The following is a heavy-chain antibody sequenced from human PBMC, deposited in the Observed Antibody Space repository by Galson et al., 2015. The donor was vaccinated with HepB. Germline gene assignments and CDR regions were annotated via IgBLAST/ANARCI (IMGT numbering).Heavy chain of an antibody. CDR2: ISHDGGGT. CDR1: GFTFSNYA. J-gene: IGHJ4*02. Sequence: SLRLSCAASGFTFSNYAMHWVRQAPGKGLEYVSAISHDGGGTYYANSVKGRFTISRDNSKSTLYLHMGSLRAEDMAVYFCARWGSKYDSGGYPDWGQGTLVTVSS. CDR3: ARWGSKYDSGGYPD. D-gene: IGHD3-22*01. V-gene: IGHV3-64*01.